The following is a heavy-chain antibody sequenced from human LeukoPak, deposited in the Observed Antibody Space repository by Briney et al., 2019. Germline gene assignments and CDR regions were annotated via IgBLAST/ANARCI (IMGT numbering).Heavy chain of an antibody. Sequence: GGSLRLSCAASGFTFSSYAMNWVRQAPGKGLEWVSAISGSGSTTYYADSVKGRFTISRDNSKTTLFLQMNSLTDEDTAIYSCARPRLEYCSGGSCFDAFDIWGQGTMVTVSS. CDR3: ARPRLEYCSGGSCFDAFDI. CDR2: ISGSGSTT. V-gene: IGHV3-23*01. J-gene: IGHJ3*02. D-gene: IGHD2-15*01. CDR1: GFTFSSYA.